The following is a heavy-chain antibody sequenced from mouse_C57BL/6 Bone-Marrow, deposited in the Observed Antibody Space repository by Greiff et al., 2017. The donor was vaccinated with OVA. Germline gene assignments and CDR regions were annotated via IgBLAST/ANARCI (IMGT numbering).Heavy chain of an antibody. V-gene: IGHV1-75*01. Sequence: VKLMESGPELVKPGASVKISCKASGYTFTDYYINWVKQRPGQGLEWIGWIFPGSGSTYYNEKFKGKATLTVDKSSSTAYMLLSSLTSEDSAVYFCARDSAQVTSDYWGQGTTLTVSS. D-gene: IGHD3-2*02. CDR1: GYTFTDYY. CDR3: ARDSAQVTSDY. J-gene: IGHJ2*01. CDR2: IFPGSGST.